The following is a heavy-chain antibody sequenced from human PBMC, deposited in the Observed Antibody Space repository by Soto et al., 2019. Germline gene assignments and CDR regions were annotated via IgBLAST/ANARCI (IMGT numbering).Heavy chain of an antibody. CDR2: INSDGSST. CDR3: ASLYYDILTGYPLSHYYYMDV. J-gene: IGHJ6*03. CDR1: GFTFSSYW. V-gene: IGHV3-74*01. Sequence: GSLRLSCAASGFTFSSYWMHWVRQAPGKGLVWVSRINSDGSSTSYADSVKGRFTISRDNAKNTLYLQMNSLRAEDTAVYYCASLYYDILTGYPLSHYYYMDVWGKGTTVTVSS. D-gene: IGHD3-9*01.